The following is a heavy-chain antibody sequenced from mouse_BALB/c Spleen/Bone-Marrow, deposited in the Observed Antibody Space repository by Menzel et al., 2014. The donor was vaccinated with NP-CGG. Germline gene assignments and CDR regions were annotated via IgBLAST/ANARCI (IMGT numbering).Heavy chain of an antibody. D-gene: IGHD1-2*01. CDR1: GYTFTDYV. J-gene: IGHJ3*01. CDR3: ARYGGPAWFAY. CDR2: IYPGTGST. V-gene: IGHV1-81*01. Sequence: VMLVESGPELVKPGASVKMSCKASGYTFTDYVIGWVKQRTGQVLEWIGEIYPGTGSTYYDENFRGKATLTADKSSNTVYMQLTSLTSEDSAVYFCARYGGPAWFAYWGQGTLVTVSA.